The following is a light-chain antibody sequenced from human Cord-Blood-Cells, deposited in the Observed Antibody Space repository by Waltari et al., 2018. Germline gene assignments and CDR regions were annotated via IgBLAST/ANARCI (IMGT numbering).Light chain of an antibody. V-gene: IGKV1-39*01. CDR1: QSISSY. J-gene: IGKJ4*01. CDR2: AAS. CDR3: QQSYSTPLA. Sequence: DIQMTQSPSSLSASVGDRVTITCRASQSISSYLNWYQQKPGKAPKLLIYAASSLQSGVPSRFSGSGYGTDFTLTISSLQPEAFATYYGQQSYSTPLAFGGGTKVEI.